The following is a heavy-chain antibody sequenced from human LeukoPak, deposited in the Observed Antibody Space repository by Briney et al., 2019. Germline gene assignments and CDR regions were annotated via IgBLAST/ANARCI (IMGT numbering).Heavy chain of an antibody. V-gene: IGHV4-4*02. J-gene: IGHJ4*02. D-gene: IGHD6-19*01. CDR2: IYHSGST. CDR1: GGSISSSNW. CDR3: ARDRKEYSSGWTLFDY. Sequence: PSETLSLTFAVSGGSISSSNWWSWVRQPPGKGLEWIGEIYHSGSTNYNPSLKSRVTISVDKSKNQFSLKLSSVTAADTAVYYCARDRKEYSSGWTLFDYWGQGTLVTVSS.